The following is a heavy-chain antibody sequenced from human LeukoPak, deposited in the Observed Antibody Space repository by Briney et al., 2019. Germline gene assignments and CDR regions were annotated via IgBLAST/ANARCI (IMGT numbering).Heavy chain of an antibody. CDR3: ARDRGGDSSSSKYNWFNP. V-gene: IGHV1-69*05. J-gene: IGHJ5*02. Sequence: SSVKVSSQASGGTFNSYAISWVRQAPGQGLEWMAWIIPIFGTANYAQKFQGRVTMTTDESTSTAYMELSSLRSEDTAVYYCARDRGGDSSSSKYNWFNPWGQGTLVTVSS. CDR2: IIPIFGTA. D-gene: IGHD6-6*01. CDR1: GGTFNSYA.